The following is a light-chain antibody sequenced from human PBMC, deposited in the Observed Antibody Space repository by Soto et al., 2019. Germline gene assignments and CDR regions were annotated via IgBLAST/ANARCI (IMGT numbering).Light chain of an antibody. CDR3: QQSDTFPRT. V-gene: IGKV1-39*01. J-gene: IGKJ1*01. CDR2: SAS. Sequence: DIQMTQSPSSLSASVGDRVTITCRASRSISSYLNWYQQKPGKAPKLLIYSASSLYSGVPSRFSGSGSGTDFTLTISNLQPEDFATYHCQQSDTFPRTFGQGTKVEV. CDR1: RSISSY.